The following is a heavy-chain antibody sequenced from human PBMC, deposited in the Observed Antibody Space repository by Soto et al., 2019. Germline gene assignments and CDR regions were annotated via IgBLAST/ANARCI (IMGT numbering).Heavy chain of an antibody. D-gene: IGHD2-15*01. V-gene: IGHV3-30*18. CDR3: AKDVAVAKPYYYGMDV. Sequence: GGSLRLSCAASGFTFSSYGMHWVRQVPGKGLEWVAVISYDGSNKYYADSVKGRFTISRDNSKNTLYLQMNSLRAEDTAVYYCAKDVAVAKPYYYGMDVWGQGTTVTVSS. CDR2: ISYDGSNK. J-gene: IGHJ6*02. CDR1: GFTFSSYG.